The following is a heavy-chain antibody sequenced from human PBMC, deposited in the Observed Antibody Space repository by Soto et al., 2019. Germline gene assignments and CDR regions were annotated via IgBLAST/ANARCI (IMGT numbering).Heavy chain of an antibody. J-gene: IGHJ6*03. CDR1: GGSISSGGYY. D-gene: IGHD2-2*02. CDR2: IYYSGST. Sequence: QVQLQESGPGLVKPSQTLSLTCTVSGGSISSGGYYWSWIRQPPGKGLEWIGYIYYSGSTYYNPSLKVRVTISVDTSKNQFSLKLSSVTAADTAVYYCASGYCSSTSCYMGYGYYYYMDVWGKGTTVTVSS. V-gene: IGHV4-31*03. CDR3: ASGYCSSTSCYMGYGYYYYMDV.